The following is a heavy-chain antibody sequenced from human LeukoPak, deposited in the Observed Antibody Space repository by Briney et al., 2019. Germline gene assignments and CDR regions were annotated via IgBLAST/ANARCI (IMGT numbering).Heavy chain of an antibody. CDR2: ISAYNGNT. D-gene: IGHD6-19*01. CDR3: ARDLGYSSGWSSYYYYHYGMDV. J-gene: IGHJ6*02. V-gene: IGHV1-18*01. Sequence: EASVKVSCKASGYTFTSYGISWVRQAPGQGLEWMGWISAYNGNTNYAQKLQGRVTMTTDTSTSTAYMELRSLRSDDTAVYYCARDLGYSSGWSSYYYYHYGMDVWGQGTTVTVSS. CDR1: GYTFTSYG.